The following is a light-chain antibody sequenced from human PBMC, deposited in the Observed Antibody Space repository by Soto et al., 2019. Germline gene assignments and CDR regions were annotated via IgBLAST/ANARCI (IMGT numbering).Light chain of an antibody. CDR2: DAS. J-gene: IGKJ1*01. CDR1: QSISSW. V-gene: IGKV1-5*01. CDR3: QHYNSYSEA. Sequence: DIQMTQSPSTLSASVGDRVTITCRASQSISSWLAWYQQKPGKAPKLLIYDASSLESGVPSRFSGTGLGTEFTLTIGSLQTDDFATYYCQHYNSYSEAFGQGTKV.